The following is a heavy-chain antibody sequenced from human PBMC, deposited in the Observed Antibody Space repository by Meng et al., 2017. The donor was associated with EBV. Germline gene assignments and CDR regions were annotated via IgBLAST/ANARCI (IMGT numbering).Heavy chain of an antibody. CDR3: ASESGRGFTPDY. J-gene: IGHJ4*02. CDR2: LIPMTGVA. V-gene: IGHV1-69*01. D-gene: IGHD3-10*01. Sequence: QLQLVQSGAEVKKPGSSVSVSCKTAGGTFRSDAISWVRQAPGQGLVWMGGLIPMTGVAHYAQKFQDRVSIIADEFTSTHYLELSSLRSEDTAIYFCASESGRGFTPDYWGQGTLVTVSS. CDR1: GGTFRSDA.